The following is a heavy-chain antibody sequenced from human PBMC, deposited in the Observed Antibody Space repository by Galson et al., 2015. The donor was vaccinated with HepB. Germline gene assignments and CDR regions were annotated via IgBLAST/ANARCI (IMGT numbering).Heavy chain of an antibody. CDR3: ARTPYGSYSSGLYFDY. CDR2: ISAYNGNT. Sequence: SVKVSCKASGYTFTSYGISWVRQAPGQGLEWMGWISAYNGNTNYAQKLQGRVTMTTDTSTSTAYMELRSLRSDDTAVYYCARTPYGSYSSGLYFDYWGQGTLVTVSS. CDR1: GYTFTSYG. D-gene: IGHD6-19*01. J-gene: IGHJ4*02. V-gene: IGHV1-18*01.